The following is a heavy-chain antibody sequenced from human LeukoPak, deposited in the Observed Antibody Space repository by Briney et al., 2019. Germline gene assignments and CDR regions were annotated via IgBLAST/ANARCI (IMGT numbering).Heavy chain of an antibody. CDR1: GGSISSYY. CDR3: ARVWPLSHICSSTSCYGGAFDI. J-gene: IGHJ3*02. CDR2: IYYSGST. V-gene: IGHV4-59*01. Sequence: PSETLSLTCTVSGGSISSYYWSWIRQPPGKGLEWIGYIYYSGSTNYNPSLKSRVTISVDTFKNQFSLKLSSVTAADTAVYYCARVWPLSHICSSTSCYGGAFDIWGQGTMVTVSS. D-gene: IGHD2-2*01.